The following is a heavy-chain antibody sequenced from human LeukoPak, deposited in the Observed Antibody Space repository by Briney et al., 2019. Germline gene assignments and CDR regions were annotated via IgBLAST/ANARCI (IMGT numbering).Heavy chain of an antibody. V-gene: IGHV1-2*02. CDR3: ARGYGTGNHPDY. D-gene: IGHD3-10*01. J-gene: IGHJ4*02. CDR1: GYTFTGYY. CDR2: INPSSGAT. Sequence: ASVKVSCKSSGYTFTGYYMHWVRQVPGQGLEWMGWINPSSGATNFAQRFQGRVTLTRDTSINTAYMELSRLTSDDTAFYFCARGYGTGNHPDYWGQGTLVTVSS.